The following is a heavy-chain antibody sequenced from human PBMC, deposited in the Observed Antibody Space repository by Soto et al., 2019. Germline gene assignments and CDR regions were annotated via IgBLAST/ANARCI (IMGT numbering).Heavy chain of an antibody. CDR3: AKDRGLGSYYFDY. V-gene: IGHV3-30*18. D-gene: IGHD1-26*01. CDR2: ISYDGNNK. J-gene: IGHJ4*02. CDR1: GFTFSSYV. Sequence: GGSLRLSCAASGFTFSSYVMHWVRQAPGKGLEWVAVISYDGNNKYYADSVKGRFTVSRDNSKNTLYLQMNSLRGEDTAVYYCAKDRGLGSYYFDYWGQGALVTVSS.